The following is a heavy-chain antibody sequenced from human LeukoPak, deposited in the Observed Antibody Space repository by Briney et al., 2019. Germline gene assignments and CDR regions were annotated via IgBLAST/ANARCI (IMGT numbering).Heavy chain of an antibody. J-gene: IGHJ4*02. CDR3: ARSGYSSGWYVLGY. CDR2: MNPNSGNT. D-gene: IGHD6-19*01. CDR1: GYTFTSYD. V-gene: IGHV1-8*01. Sequence: ASVKVSCKASGYTFTSYDINWVRQATGQGLEWMGWMNPNSGNTGYAQKFQGRVTMTRNTSISTAYMELSSLRSEDTAVYYCARSGYSSGWYVLGYWGQGTLVTVSS.